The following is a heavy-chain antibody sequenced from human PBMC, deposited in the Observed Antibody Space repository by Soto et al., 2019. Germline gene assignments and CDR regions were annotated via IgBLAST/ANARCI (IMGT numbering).Heavy chain of an antibody. Sequence: ASVKVSCKASGYTFTSYDINWVRQATGQGLEWMGWVNPNSGNTGYAQKFQGRVTMTRNTSISTAYMELSSLRSEDTAVYYCARVNSSSWYYYYYMDVWGKGTTVTVSS. V-gene: IGHV1-8*01. J-gene: IGHJ6*03. CDR3: ARVNSSSWYYYYYMDV. CDR2: VNPNSGNT. CDR1: GYTFTSYD. D-gene: IGHD6-13*01.